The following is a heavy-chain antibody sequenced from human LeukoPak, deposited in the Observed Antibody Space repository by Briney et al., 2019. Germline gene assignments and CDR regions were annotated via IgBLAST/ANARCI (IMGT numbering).Heavy chain of an antibody. CDR3: VRDTVWLGTDYGMDV. D-gene: IGHD6-19*01. J-gene: IGHJ6*02. CDR2: INSGGTNS. CDR1: GFTFSTYW. Sequence: PGGSLRLSCSASGFTFSTYWMHWVRQPPGKGLVWVAHINSGGTNSAYADSVKGRFTVSRDNAKNTLYLEMNSLRAEDMAVYFCVRDTVWLGTDYGMDVWGQGTTVTVSS. V-gene: IGHV3-74*03.